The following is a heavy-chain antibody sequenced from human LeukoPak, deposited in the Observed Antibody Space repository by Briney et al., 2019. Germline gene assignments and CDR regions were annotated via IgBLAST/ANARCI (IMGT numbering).Heavy chain of an antibody. J-gene: IGHJ4*02. CDR1: GFTFSSYA. CDR3: ANTRGYGYYFNY. V-gene: IGHV3-30*04. CDR2: ISYDGSNK. D-gene: IGHD2-15*01. Sequence: GRSLRLSCAASGFTFSSYAIHWVRQAPGKGLEWVAVISYDGSNKYYADSVKGRFTISRDNSKNTLYLQVNSLRAEDTAVYYCANTRGYGYYFNYWGQGTLVTVSS.